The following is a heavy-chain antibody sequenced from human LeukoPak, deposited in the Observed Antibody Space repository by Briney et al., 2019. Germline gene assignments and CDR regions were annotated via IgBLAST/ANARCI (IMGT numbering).Heavy chain of an antibody. Sequence: PSETLSLTCAVYGGSFSGYYWSWIRQPPGKGLEWIGYIYYSGSTNYNPSLKSRVTISVDTSKNQFSLKLSSVTAADTAVYYCARRTYYYDSSGYSHAFDIWAKGQWSPSLQ. V-gene: IGHV4-59*01. CDR3: ARRTYYYDSSGYSHAFDI. CDR2: IYYSGST. J-gene: IGHJ3*02. CDR1: GGSFSGYY. D-gene: IGHD3-22*01.